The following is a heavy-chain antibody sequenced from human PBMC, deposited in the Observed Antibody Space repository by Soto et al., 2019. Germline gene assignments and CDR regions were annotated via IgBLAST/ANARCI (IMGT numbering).Heavy chain of an antibody. V-gene: IGHV4-39*01. CDR3: ARYIGYSYYYMDV. CDR2: IYYSGST. J-gene: IGHJ6*03. D-gene: IGHD1-1*01. CDR1: GGSISSSSSY. Sequence: QLQLQESGPGLVKPSETLSLTCTVSGGSISSSSSYWGWIRQPPGKGLEWIGTIYYSGSTYYHPSLNSRVTISVDTSKNQLSLNLSSVTAADTAVYFCARYIGYSYYYMDVWGNGTTVTVSS.